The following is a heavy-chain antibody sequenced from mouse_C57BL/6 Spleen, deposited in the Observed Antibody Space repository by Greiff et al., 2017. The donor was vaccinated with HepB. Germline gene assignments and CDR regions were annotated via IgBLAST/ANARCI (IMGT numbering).Heavy chain of an antibody. CDR2: INYDGSST. D-gene: IGHD2-1*01. V-gene: IGHV5-16*01. J-gene: IGHJ3*01. CDR1: GFTFSDYY. CDR3: ARGYGNYLAWFAY. Sequence: EVMLVESEGGLVQPGSSMKLSCTASGFTFSDYYMAWVRQVPEKGLEWVANINYDGSSTYYLDSLKSRFIISRDNAKNILYLQMSSLKSEDTATYYCARGYGNYLAWFAYWGQGTLVTVSA.